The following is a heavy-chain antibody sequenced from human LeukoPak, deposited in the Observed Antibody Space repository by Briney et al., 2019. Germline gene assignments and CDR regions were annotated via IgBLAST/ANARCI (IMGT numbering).Heavy chain of an antibody. Sequence: SGTLSLTCAVSGGSISSGNWWSWVRQPPGKGLEWIGEIYHSGSSNYNPSLKSRVTISVDKSKNQFSLKVSSVTAADTAVYYCARGVEDRGVMNAFDIWGQGTMVSVSS. D-gene: IGHD3-10*01. V-gene: IGHV4-4*02. CDR3: ARGVEDRGVMNAFDI. CDR1: GGSISSGNW. CDR2: IYHSGSS. J-gene: IGHJ3*02.